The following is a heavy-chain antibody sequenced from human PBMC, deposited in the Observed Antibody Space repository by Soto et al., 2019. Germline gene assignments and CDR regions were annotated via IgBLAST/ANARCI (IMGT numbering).Heavy chain of an antibody. CDR3: ARGGISHWAYFYYMDV. CDR2: INHLGSI. Sequence: ETLSLTCVVSGGSLSDYFWSWIRQPPGMALEWIGEINHLGSINYNPSLKSRVTMSVDTSKNQFSLTLNSVTAADTATYYCARGGISHWAYFYYMDVWDRGTTVT. J-gene: IGHJ6*03. CDR1: GGSLSDYF. D-gene: IGHD2-21*01. V-gene: IGHV4-34*01.